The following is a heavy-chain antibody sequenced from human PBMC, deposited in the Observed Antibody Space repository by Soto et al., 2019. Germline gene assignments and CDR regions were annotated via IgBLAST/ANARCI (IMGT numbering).Heavy chain of an antibody. V-gene: IGHV3-23*01. J-gene: IGHJ5*02. CDR2: ISGSGGST. D-gene: IGHD2-2*01. CDR1: RFTFSSYA. Sequence: GGSLRLSCGASRFTFSSYAMSWVRQAPGKGLEWVSAISGSGGSTYYADSVKGRFTISRDNSKNTLYLQMNSLRAEDTAVYYCAKDHCSSTSCYSISWFDPWGQGTLVTVSS. CDR3: AKDHCSSTSCYSISWFDP.